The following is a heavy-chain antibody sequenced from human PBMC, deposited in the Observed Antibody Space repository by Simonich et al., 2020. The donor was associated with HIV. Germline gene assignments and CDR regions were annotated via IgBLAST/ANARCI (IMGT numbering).Heavy chain of an antibody. CDR3: ATAAASHSGSYGGYYYYGMDV. Sequence: QVQLQQWGAGLLKPSETLSLTCAVYGGSFSGYYWSWIRQPPGKGLEWIGEINHSGSTNYTPSLKSPVTSTVDTSKTQFSRKGNSGTAADTAVYYCATAAASHSGSYGGYYYYGMDVWGQGTTVTVSS. J-gene: IGHJ6*02. CDR2: INHSGST. D-gene: IGHD1-26*01. CDR1: GGSFSGYY. V-gene: IGHV4-34*01.